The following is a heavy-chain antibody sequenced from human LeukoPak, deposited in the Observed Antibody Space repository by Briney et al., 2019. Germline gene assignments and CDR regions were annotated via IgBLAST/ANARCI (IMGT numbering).Heavy chain of an antibody. CDR3: ARSHCGSTSCYPRWFDP. J-gene: IGHJ5*02. Sequence: SQTLSLTCAVSGGSISSGGYSWSWIRQPPGKGLEWIGYIYHSGSTYYNPSLKSRVTISVDRSKNQFSLKLSSVTAADTAVYYCARSHCGSTSCYPRWFDPWGQGTLVTVSS. V-gene: IGHV4-30-2*01. CDR1: GGSISSGGYS. CDR2: IYHSGST. D-gene: IGHD2-2*01.